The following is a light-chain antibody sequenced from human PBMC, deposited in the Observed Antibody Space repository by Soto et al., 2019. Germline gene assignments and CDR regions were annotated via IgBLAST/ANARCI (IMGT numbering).Light chain of an antibody. J-gene: IGKJ1*01. V-gene: IGKV3-20*01. CDR3: HQYGSSPAT. Sequence: EIVLTQSPGTLSLSPGEIATLSFRASQSVSIYLAWYQQKPGQAPRLLIYDASNRATGIPARFSGSGSGTDFTLTISSLEPEDFAVYYCHQYGSSPATFGQGTKVDIK. CDR2: DAS. CDR1: QSVSIY.